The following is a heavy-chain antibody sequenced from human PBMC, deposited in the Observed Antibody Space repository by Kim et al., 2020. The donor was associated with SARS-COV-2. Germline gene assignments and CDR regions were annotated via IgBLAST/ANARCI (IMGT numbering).Heavy chain of an antibody. CDR3: ASGTIRGGMEV. CDR1: GFIRRTDS. J-gene: IGHJ6*02. V-gene: IGHV3-21*01. CDR2: ISYDRKSI. Sequence: GGSLRLSCAASGFIRRTDSMNWVRQAPGKGLEWVSRISYDRKSILYADSVKGRLTISRDNANKTLSLLMNSLRAEDTGVYYCASGTIRGGMEVWGQGTKVTVSS.